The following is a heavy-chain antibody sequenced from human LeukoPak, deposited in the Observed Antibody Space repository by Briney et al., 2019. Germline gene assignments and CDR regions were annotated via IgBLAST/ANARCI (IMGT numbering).Heavy chain of an antibody. D-gene: IGHD3-22*01. Sequence: SETLSLTCTVSGGSISSGGYYWSWIRQHPGKGLEWIGYIYYSGSTYYSPSLKSRVTISVDTSKNQFSLKLSPVTAADTAVYYCARDPAYYDSSGYYLHYYYGMDVWGQGTTVTVSS. CDR1: GGSISSGGYY. V-gene: IGHV4-31*03. CDR3: ARDPAYYDSSGYYLHYYYGMDV. J-gene: IGHJ6*02. CDR2: IYYSGST.